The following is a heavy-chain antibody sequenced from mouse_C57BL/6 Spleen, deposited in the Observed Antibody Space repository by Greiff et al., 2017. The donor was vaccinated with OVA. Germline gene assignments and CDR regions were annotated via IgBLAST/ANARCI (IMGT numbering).Heavy chain of an antibody. J-gene: IGHJ1*03. CDR2: IYPGSGNT. CDR1: GYTFTDYY. CDR3: AREAPYYYGSSHWYFDV. V-gene: IGHV1-76*01. D-gene: IGHD1-1*01. Sequence: VKLMESGAELVRPGASVKLSCKASGYTFTDYYINWVKQRPGQGLEWIARIYPGSGNTYYNEKFKGKATLTAEKSSSTAYMQLSSLTSEDSAVYFCAREAPYYYGSSHWYFDVWGTGTTVTVSS.